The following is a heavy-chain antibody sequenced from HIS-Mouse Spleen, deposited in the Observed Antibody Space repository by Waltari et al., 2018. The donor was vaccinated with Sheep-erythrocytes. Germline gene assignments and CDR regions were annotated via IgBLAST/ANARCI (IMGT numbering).Heavy chain of an antibody. CDR1: GFTFSSYA. V-gene: IGHV3-30*04. CDR2: ISYDGSNK. J-gene: IGHJ4*02. CDR3: ARVSAGELKYYFDY. D-gene: IGHD1-26*01. Sequence: QVQLVESGGGVVQPGRSLRLSCAASGFTFSSYAMHWVRQAPGKGLELGAVISYDGSNKYYADSVKSRFTISRDNSKNTLYLQMNSLRAEDTAVYYCARVSAGELKYYFDYWGQGTLVTVSS.